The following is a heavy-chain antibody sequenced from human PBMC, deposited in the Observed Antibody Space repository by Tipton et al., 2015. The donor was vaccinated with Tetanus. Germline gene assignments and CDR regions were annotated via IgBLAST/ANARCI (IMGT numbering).Heavy chain of an antibody. CDR3: ARLAHPSPYYFGVDI. J-gene: IGHJ6*02. Sequence: LRLSCSISGGFISGYYWTWIRQPPRKGLECIGYIYYTGNANYDPSLQSRVTISRDTSKNQFSLKLTSVTAADTAVYYCARLAHPSPYYFGVDIWGQGTTVTVS. CDR2: IYYTGNA. V-gene: IGHV4-59*01. D-gene: IGHD5-12*01. CDR1: GGFISGYY.